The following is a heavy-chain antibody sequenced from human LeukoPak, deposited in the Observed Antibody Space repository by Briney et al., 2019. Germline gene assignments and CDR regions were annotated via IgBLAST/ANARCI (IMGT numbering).Heavy chain of an antibody. J-gene: IGHJ4*02. Sequence: GGSLRLSCAASGFSFRNYGMHWVRQSPGKGLEWVAVISFDGSIEYYADSVKGRFTISRDDSTNTLYLQMNSLRPEDSALYYCAKDLQHLVRTLSFDYWGQGNLVTVSS. V-gene: IGHV3-30*18. CDR2: ISFDGSIE. CDR3: AKDLQHLVRTLSFDY. CDR1: GFSFRNYG. D-gene: IGHD6-13*01.